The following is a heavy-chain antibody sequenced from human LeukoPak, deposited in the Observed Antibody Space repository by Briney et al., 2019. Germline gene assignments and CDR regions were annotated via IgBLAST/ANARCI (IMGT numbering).Heavy chain of an antibody. Sequence: GGSLRLSCAASGFTFSSYEMNWVRQAPGKGLEWVSYISSSGSTIYYADSVKGRFTISRDNAKNSLYLQMNSLRAEDTADYYCARDIGSSSWGDYDPWGQGTLVTVSS. D-gene: IGHD6-13*01. CDR3: ARDIGSSSWGDYDP. V-gene: IGHV3-48*03. CDR2: ISSSGSTI. CDR1: GFTFSSYE. J-gene: IGHJ5*02.